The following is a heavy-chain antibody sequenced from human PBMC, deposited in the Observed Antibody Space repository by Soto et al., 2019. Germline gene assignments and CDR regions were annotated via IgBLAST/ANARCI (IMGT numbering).Heavy chain of an antibody. V-gene: IGHV3-33*01. Sequence: PGGSLRLSCAASGFTFSSYGMHWVRQAPGKGLEWVAVIWYDGSNKYYADSVKGRFTISRDNSKNTLYLQMNSLRAEDTAVYYCAREAKNGYYYYYGMDVWGQGTTVTVSS. CDR3: AREAKNGYYYYYGMDV. J-gene: IGHJ6*02. CDR2: IWYDGSNK. D-gene: IGHD2-8*01. CDR1: GFTFSSYG.